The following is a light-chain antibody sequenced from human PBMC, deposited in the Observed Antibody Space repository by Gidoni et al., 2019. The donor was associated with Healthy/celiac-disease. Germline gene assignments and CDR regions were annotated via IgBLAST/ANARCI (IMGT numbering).Light chain of an antibody. J-gene: IGKJ2*01. V-gene: IGKV3-20*01. CDR1: QRVSSSY. CDR2: GAS. CDR3: QQYGSSPYT. Sequence: EIVLTQSPGTLSLSPGERATLSCRASQRVSSSYLAWYQQKPGQAPRLLIYGASSRATGIPDRFSGSGSGRDFTLTISRLEPEDFAVYYCQQYGSSPYTFGQGTKLEIK.